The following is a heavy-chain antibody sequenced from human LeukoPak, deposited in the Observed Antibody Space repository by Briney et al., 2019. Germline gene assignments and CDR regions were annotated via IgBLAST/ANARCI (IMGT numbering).Heavy chain of an antibody. CDR1: GYIFINYY. CDR3: ARDQSRLYCASTTCPPGY. V-gene: IGHV1-46*01. D-gene: IGHD2/OR15-2a*01. Sequence: ASVKVSCKASGYIFINYYIHWVRQAPGQGLEWMGIINPSGGSTSYAQKFQGRVTMTRDTSTSTVYMELNSLRSEDTAVYYCARDQSRLYCASTTCPPGYWGQGTLVAVSS. J-gene: IGHJ4*02. CDR2: INPSGGST.